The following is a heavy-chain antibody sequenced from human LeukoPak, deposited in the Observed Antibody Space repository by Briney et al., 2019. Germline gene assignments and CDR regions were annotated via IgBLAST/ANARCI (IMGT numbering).Heavy chain of an antibody. CDR3: ARAYSSGWYNWFDP. D-gene: IGHD6-19*01. J-gene: IGHJ5*02. CDR1: GGSISSYY. V-gene: IGHV4-59*01. CDR2: IYYSGST. Sequence: SETLSLTCTVSGGSISSYYWSWIRQPPGKGLEWVGYIYYSGSTNYNPSLKSRVTISVDTSKNQFSLKLSSVTAADTAVYYCARAYSSGWYNWFDPWGQGTLVTVSS.